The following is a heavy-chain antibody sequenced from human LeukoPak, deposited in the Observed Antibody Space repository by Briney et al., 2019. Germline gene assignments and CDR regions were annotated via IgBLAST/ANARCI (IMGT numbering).Heavy chain of an antibody. CDR1: GFTVSSNY. J-gene: IGHJ1*01. V-gene: IGHV3-66*01. CDR2: IYSGGST. D-gene: IGHD3-10*01. Sequence: PGGSLRLSCAASGFTVSSNYMSWVRQAPGKGLEWVYLIYSGGSTYSADSVKGRFTISRDNSKNTLHLQMNSLRVEDTAVYYCARDTDYYGSGRHGYFDHWGQGTLVTVSS. CDR3: ARDTDYYGSGRHGYFDH.